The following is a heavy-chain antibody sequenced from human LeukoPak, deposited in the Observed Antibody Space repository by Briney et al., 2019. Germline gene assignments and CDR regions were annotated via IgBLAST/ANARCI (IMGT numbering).Heavy chain of an antibody. CDR1: GFTFSNAR. D-gene: IGHD3-22*01. CDR2: IKSKTDGGTT. Sequence: GGSLRLSCAASGFTFSNARMNWVRQALGKGLEWVGRIKSKTDGGTTDYAAPVKGRFTISRDDSKNTLYLQMNSLKTEDTAVYYCSTTYYYDSSEGYWGQGTLVTVSS. J-gene: IGHJ4*02. V-gene: IGHV3-15*07. CDR3: STTYYYDSSEGY.